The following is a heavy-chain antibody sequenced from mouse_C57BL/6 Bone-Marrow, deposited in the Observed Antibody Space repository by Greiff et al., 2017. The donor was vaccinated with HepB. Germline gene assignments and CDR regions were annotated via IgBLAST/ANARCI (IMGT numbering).Heavy chain of an antibody. CDR2: ISNLAYSI. Sequence: EVQRVESGGGLVQPGGSLKLSCAASGFTFSDYGMAWVRQAPRKGPEWVAFISNLAYSIYYADTVTGRFTISRENAKNTLYLEMSSLRSEDTAMYYCARTITTVVADYFDYWGQGTTLTVSS. D-gene: IGHD1-1*01. CDR3: ARTITTVVADYFDY. J-gene: IGHJ2*01. CDR1: GFTFSDYG. V-gene: IGHV5-15*01.